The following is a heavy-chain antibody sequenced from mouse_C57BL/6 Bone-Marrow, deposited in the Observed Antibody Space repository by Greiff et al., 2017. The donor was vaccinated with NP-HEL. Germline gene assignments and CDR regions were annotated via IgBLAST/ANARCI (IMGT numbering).Heavy chain of an antibody. J-gene: IGHJ2*01. Sequence: QVQLQQSGPELVKPGASVKISCKASGYAFSSSWMNWVKQRPGKGLEWIGRIYPGDGDTNYKGKFKGKATLTADKSSSTAYMQLISLTSEDSAVYVCAIYDYLDYWGQGTTLTVSS. CDR1: GYAFSSSW. D-gene: IGHD2-3*01. CDR2: IYPGDGDT. CDR3: AIYDYLDY. V-gene: IGHV1-82*01.